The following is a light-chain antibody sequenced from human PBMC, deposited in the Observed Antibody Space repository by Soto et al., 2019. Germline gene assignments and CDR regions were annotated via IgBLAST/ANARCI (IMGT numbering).Light chain of an antibody. J-gene: IGKJ1*01. CDR3: QQYSNWPWP. V-gene: IGKV3-15*01. CDR1: QSVTSY. CDR2: GAS. Sequence: EIVMTQSPATLSVSPGEKATLSCRASQSVTSYLAWYQQTPGQAPRSLIQGASARSTDVPARFSGSGSGTEFTLTISSLQSEDFAVYYCQQYSNWPWPFGQGTKVEI.